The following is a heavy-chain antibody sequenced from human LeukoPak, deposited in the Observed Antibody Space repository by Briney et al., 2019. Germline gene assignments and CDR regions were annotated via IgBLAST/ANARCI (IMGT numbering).Heavy chain of an antibody. CDR2: IIPILGIA. D-gene: IGHD5-24*01. J-gene: IGHJ3*02. Sequence: VASVKVSCKASGGTFSSYAISWVRPAPGQGLEWMGRIIPILGIANYAQRFQGRVTITADKSTSTAYMELSSLRSEDTAVYYCARGGERWLQLVAFDIWGQGTMVTVSS. V-gene: IGHV1-69*04. CDR1: GGTFSSYA. CDR3: ARGGERWLQLVAFDI.